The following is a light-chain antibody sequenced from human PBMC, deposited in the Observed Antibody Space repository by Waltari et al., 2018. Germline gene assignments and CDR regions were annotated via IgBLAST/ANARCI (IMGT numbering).Light chain of an antibody. CDR3: QVWESSSDHYV. CDR2: YDS. V-gene: IGLV3-21*01. CDR1: NIGSKS. J-gene: IGLJ1*01. Sequence: SYVLTQPPSVSVAPGKTARITCGGTNIGSKSVHWYQQKPGQAPVLVIYYDSDRPSGIPERFSGSSSGNTATLTISRVEAGDEADFYCQVWESSSDHYVFGTGTKVTVL.